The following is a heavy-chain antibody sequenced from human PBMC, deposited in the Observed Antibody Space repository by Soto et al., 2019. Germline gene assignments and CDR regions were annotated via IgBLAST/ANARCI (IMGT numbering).Heavy chain of an antibody. Sequence: EVQLVESGGGLVRPGGSLRLSCAASGFTFSSHSMNWVRQAPGKGLEWVSSISSSSSDIYYADSVKGRFTISRDNAKNSLDLQMNRLRAEDTAVYHCARGYFLSRLDRFGYYYYGMDVWGQGTTVTVSS. CDR2: ISSSSSDI. J-gene: IGHJ6*02. D-gene: IGHD1-1*01. V-gene: IGHV3-21*01. CDR3: ARGYFLSRLDRFGYYYYGMDV. CDR1: GFTFSSHS.